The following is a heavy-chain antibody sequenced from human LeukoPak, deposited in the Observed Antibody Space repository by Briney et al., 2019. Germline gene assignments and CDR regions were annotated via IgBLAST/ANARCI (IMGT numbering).Heavy chain of an antibody. V-gene: IGHV3-30*02. Sequence: LSGGSLRLSCAASGFTFSNYGMHWVRQAPGKGLEWVAFIRYDGSNKYYADSVKGRFTISRDNSKNTLYLQMNSLRAEDTAVYYCAKDGVLAGRYYYYYYMDVWGKGTTVTISS. D-gene: IGHD6-19*01. CDR1: GFTFSNYG. J-gene: IGHJ6*03. CDR2: IRYDGSNK. CDR3: AKDGVLAGRYYYYYYMDV.